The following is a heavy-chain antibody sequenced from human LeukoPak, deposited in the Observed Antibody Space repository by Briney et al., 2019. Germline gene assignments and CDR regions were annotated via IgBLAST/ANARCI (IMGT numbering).Heavy chain of an antibody. J-gene: IGHJ4*02. CDR3: ASSSGWSDY. V-gene: IGHV4-34*01. D-gene: IGHD6-19*01. CDR2: INHSGST. CDR1: GGSFSGYY. Sequence: SETLSLTCAVYGGSFSGYYWSWIRQPPGKGLEWIGEINHSGSTNYNPSLKSRVTISVDTSKNQFSLKLSSVTAADTAVYYCASSSGWSDYWGQGTLVTVSS.